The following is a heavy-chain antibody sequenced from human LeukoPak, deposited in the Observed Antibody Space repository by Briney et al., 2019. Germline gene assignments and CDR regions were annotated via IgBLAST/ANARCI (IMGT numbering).Heavy chain of an antibody. CDR3: ARSLRAVAGIWDY. Sequence: PSETLSLTCTVSGDSINTYYWSWIRQPPGKGLEWIGFIYCSGSTDYNPSLKSRVTISVDTSKNQFSLKLSSVTAADTAVYYCARSLRAVAGIWDYWGQGTLVTVSS. CDR2: IYCSGST. CDR1: GDSINTYY. J-gene: IGHJ4*02. D-gene: IGHD6-19*01. V-gene: IGHV4-59*08.